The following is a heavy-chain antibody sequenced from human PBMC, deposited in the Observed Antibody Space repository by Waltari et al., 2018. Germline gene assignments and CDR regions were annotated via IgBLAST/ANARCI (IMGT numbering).Heavy chain of an antibody. Sequence: QVQLQESGPGLVKPSETMSLTCAVSGYSISSGYSWGWIRRLPGKGLGWLGIIYHSGSTYYTPSLKSRFPISVDTSTNQFSLKLSSVTAADTAVYYCARQGCSGGSCYLSFDYWGQGTLVTVSS. CDR1: GYSISSGYS. D-gene: IGHD2-15*01. J-gene: IGHJ4*02. CDR3: ARQGCSGGSCYLSFDY. CDR2: IYHSGST. V-gene: IGHV4-38-2*01.